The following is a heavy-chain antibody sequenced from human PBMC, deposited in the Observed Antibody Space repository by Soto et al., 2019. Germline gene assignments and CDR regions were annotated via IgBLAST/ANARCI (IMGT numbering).Heavy chain of an antibody. V-gene: IGHV1-18*01. D-gene: IGHD3-16*01. CDR2: ISPYNDYT. CDR3: ARGGYYDNSWGKLSHYGLDV. CDR1: GYTFIRYG. Sequence: QVQLAQSANEVKKPGASVRVSCKAAGYTFIRYGIAWVRQAPGQGLEWMGWISPYNDYTVYAQKFQGRVRMTPDTSTRTVYMNLRGLKSDDTAVYYCARGGYYDNSWGKLSHYGLDVWGQGTSVSVSS. J-gene: IGHJ6*02.